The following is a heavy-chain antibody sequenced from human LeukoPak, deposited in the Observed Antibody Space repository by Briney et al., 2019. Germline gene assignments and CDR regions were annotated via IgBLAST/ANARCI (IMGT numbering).Heavy chain of an antibody. J-gene: IGHJ4*02. CDR2: ISSSSSYI. CDR1: GFTFSSYS. Sequence: PGGSLRLSCAASGFTFSSYSMNWVRQAPGKGLEWVSSISSSSSYIYYADSVKGRFTISRDNAKNSLYLQMNSLRAEDTAVYYCARVGTVTTSEWGEGPIDYWGQGTLVTVSS. D-gene: IGHD4-11*01. V-gene: IGHV3-21*01. CDR3: ARVGTVTTSEWGEGPIDY.